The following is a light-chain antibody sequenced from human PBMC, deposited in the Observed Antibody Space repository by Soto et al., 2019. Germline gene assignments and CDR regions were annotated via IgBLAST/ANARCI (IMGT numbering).Light chain of an antibody. Sequence: EVVMRQSPATLSVSPGEGATLSCRASQGIGDTLAWYQQKPGQAPRLLIYGASSRATGIPDRFSGSGSGTDFTLTISRLEPEDFAVYYCQQYGSSPPSTFGQGTRLEIK. CDR1: QGIGDT. J-gene: IGKJ5*01. V-gene: IGKV3-20*01. CDR2: GAS. CDR3: QQYGSSPPST.